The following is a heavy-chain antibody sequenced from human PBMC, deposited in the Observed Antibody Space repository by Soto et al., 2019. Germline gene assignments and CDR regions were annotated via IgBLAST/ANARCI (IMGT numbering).Heavy chain of an antibody. CDR3: ANSVVVVVAATGSWFDP. Sequence: GGSLRLSCAASGFTFSSYAMSWVRQAPGKGLEWVSAISGSGGSTYYADSVKGRFTISRDNSRNTLYLQMNSLRAEDTAVYYCANSVVVVVAATGSWFDPWGQGTLVTVSS. D-gene: IGHD2-15*01. CDR2: ISGSGGST. CDR1: GFTFSSYA. J-gene: IGHJ5*02. V-gene: IGHV3-23*01.